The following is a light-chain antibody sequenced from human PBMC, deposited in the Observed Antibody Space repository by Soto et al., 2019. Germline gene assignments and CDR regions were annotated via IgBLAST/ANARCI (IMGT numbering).Light chain of an antibody. CDR2: LDSDGSH. CDR1: SGHSSYA. J-gene: IGLJ2*01. V-gene: IGLV4-69*01. Sequence: QSVLTQSTSASASLGASVKLTCTLSSGHSSYAIAWHQQQPEKGPRYLMKLDSDGSHTKGDAIPDRFSGSSSGAERYLTISSLQSEDEAGHYFQTWGTGIHVVFGGGTQLTVL. CDR3: QTWGTGIHVV.